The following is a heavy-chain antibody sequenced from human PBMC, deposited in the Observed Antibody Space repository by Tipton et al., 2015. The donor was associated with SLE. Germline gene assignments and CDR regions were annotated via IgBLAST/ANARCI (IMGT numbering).Heavy chain of an antibody. D-gene: IGHD3-10*01. J-gene: IGHJ4*02. CDR1: TYSISNGHY. CDR3: AKNSGSYYFDD. V-gene: IGHV4-38-2*01. CDR2: VYHTGNT. Sequence: TLSLTCSVSTYSISNGHYWAWVRQPPGKGLEWIGTVYHTGNTYYNPSLKSRATMSVDTSKNQFSLKLNSVTAADTAVYYCAKNSGSYYFDDWGQGTLVTVSS.